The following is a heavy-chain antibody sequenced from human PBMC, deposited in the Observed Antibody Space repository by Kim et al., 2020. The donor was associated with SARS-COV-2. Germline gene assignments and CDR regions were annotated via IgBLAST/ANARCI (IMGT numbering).Heavy chain of an antibody. CDR2: ISYDGSNK. CDR3: AKDRWRAINRYYGMDV. J-gene: IGHJ6*01. V-gene: IGHV3-30*18. CDR1: GFTFSSYG. Sequence: GGSLRLSCAASGFTFSSYGMHWVRQAPGKGLEWVAVISYDGSNKYYADSVKGRFTISRDNSKNTLYLQMNSLRAEDTAVYYCAKDRWRAINRYYGMDVWG. D-gene: IGHD5-12*01.